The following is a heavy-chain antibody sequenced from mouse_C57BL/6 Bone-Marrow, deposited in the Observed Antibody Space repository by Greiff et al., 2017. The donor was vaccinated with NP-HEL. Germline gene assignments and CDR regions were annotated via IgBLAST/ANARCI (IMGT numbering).Heavy chain of an antibody. D-gene: IGHD2-5*01. Sequence: EVKVEESGGGLVQPGESLKLSCESNEYEFPSHDMSWVRKTPEKRLELVAAINSDGGSTYYPDTMERRFIISRDNTKKTLYLQMSSLRSEDTALYYCARHSNYVEGVSMDYWGQGTSVTVSS. J-gene: IGHJ4*01. V-gene: IGHV5-2*03. CDR3: ARHSNYVEGVSMDY. CDR1: EYEFPSHD. CDR2: INSDGGST.